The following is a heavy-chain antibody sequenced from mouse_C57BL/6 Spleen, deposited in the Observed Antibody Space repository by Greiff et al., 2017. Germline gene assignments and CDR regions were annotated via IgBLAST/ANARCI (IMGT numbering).Heavy chain of an antibody. J-gene: IGHJ4*01. CDR1: GFTFSDYY. CDR2: INYDGSST. Sequence: EVQRVESEGGLVQPGSSMKLSCTASGFTFSDYYMAWVRQVPEKGLEWVANINYDGSSTYYLDSLKSRFIISRDNAKNILYLQMSSLKSEDTATYYCARDPSHYAMDYWGQGTSVTVSS. V-gene: IGHV5-16*01. CDR3: ARDPSHYAMDY.